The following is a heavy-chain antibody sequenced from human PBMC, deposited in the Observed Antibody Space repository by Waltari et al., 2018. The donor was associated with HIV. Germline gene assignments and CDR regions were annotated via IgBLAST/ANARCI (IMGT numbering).Heavy chain of an antibody. CDR3: ARGRGTFFYFYGMDV. V-gene: IGHV4-34*02. D-gene: IGHD2-21*01. J-gene: IGHJ6*02. CDR2: VNHSGDG. Sequence: QVHLQQWGAGLLKPSENLSLTCAVYVASFSDYQSFNDFIWNWIRQPPGKGLEWIGEVNHSGDGTYNPSLKGRVIISVDPSRNRVYLNLTSVTAADSALYYCARGRGTFFYFYGMDVWGQGTTVTV. CDR1: VASFSDYQSFNDFI.